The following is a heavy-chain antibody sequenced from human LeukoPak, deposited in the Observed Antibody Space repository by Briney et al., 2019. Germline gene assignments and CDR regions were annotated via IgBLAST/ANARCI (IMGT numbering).Heavy chain of an antibody. D-gene: IGHD3-10*01. Sequence: SETLSLTCAVYDGSFSGYYWSWIRQPPGKGLEWIGEINHSGSTNYNPSLTSRVSISVDTSKNQFSLKLSSVTAADTAVYYCARPGYGSGRHWFDPWGQGTLVTVSS. J-gene: IGHJ5*02. V-gene: IGHV4-34*01. CDR2: INHSGST. CDR3: ARPGYGSGRHWFDP. CDR1: DGSFSGYY.